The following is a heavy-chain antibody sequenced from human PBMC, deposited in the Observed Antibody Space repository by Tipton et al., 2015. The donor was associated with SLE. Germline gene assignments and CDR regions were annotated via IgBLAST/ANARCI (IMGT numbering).Heavy chain of an antibody. CDR3: ATGGYPDAFDM. D-gene: IGHD2-15*01. V-gene: IGHV4-59*11. CDR2: FYGGST. J-gene: IGHJ3*02. Sequence: TLSLTCTVSGGSINSRYWSWIRQPPGKGLEWIGYFYGGSTSYNPSLRGRITISEDTSKNQFSLKLSSVTAADTAVYYCATGGYPDAFDMWGQGTMVTVSS. CDR1: GGSINSRY.